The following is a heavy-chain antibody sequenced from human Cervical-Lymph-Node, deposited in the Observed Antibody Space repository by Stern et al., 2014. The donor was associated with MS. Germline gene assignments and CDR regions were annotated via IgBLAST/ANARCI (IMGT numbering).Heavy chain of an antibody. CDR1: GDSISSGDYY. V-gene: IGHV4-30-4*01. Sequence: QVQLQESGPGLVKPSQSLYLSCTVSGDSISSGDYYWGWIRPAPGMGLEWIGFIFYTGSTYYNPSLKSRLTIPVATSKNTYSLKLSSVTAADTAVYYCARGRSIFDSWGQGTLVAVSS. CDR3: ARGRSIFDS. D-gene: IGHD6-6*01. J-gene: IGHJ4*02. CDR2: IFYTGST.